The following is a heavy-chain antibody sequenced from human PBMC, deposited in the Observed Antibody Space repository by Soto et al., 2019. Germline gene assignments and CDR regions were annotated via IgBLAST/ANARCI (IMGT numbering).Heavy chain of an antibody. J-gene: IGHJ3*01. D-gene: IGHD1-26*01. V-gene: IGHV4-59*01. Sequence: QVQLQESGPRLVKPSETLSLTCSVSASSMSPYYWTWFRQAPGKGLEWIGHMLYRGTATYNPALQGRVTISLDTSKKPVSLQLSSVIAADTAVYYCAREKDFILGGYAFGYWGPGTLVTVAS. CDR2: MLYRGTA. CDR3: AREKDFILGGYAFGY. CDR1: ASSMSPYY.